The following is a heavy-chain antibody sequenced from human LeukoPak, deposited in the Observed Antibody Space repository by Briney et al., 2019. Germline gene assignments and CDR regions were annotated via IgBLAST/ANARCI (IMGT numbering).Heavy chain of an antibody. V-gene: IGHV3-53*01. CDR2: IYSGGNT. J-gene: IGHJ4*02. CDR1: GFTVSSNS. CDR3: GRDPATFQAYYFDY. Sequence: GGSLRLSCTVSGFTVSSNSMSWARQAPGKGLEWVSFIYSGGNTHYSDSVKGRFTISRDNAKNTLYLQMDSLRAEDTAVYYCGRDPATFQAYYFDYWGQGTLVTVSS. D-gene: IGHD3-3*02.